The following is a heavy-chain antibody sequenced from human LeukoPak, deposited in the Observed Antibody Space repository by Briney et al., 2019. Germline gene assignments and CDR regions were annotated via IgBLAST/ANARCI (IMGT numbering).Heavy chain of an antibody. CDR2: ISSSSSYI. Sequence: GGSLRLSCAASGFTFSSYSMNWVRQAPGKGLEWVSSISSSSSYIYYADSVKGRFTISRDNSKNTLYLQMNSLRDEDTAVYYCAKAVHSWSSAWEYFDYWGQGTLVTVSS. CDR3: AKAVHSWSSAWEYFDY. J-gene: IGHJ4*02. D-gene: IGHD6-19*01. CDR1: GFTFSSYS. V-gene: IGHV3-21*01.